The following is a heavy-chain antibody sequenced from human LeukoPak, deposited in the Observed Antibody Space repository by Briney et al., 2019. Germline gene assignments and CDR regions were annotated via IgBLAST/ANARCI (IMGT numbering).Heavy chain of an antibody. D-gene: IGHD1-26*01. CDR1: GFSFSDYG. CDR3: AKDVRYSGSYCDY. V-gene: IGHV3-30*18. J-gene: IGHJ4*02. CDR2: ISYDGSNK. Sequence: LSGGSLRLSCAASGFSFSDYGMHWVRQAPGKGLEWVAVISYDGSNKYYADSVKGRFTISRDNSKNTLYLQMNSLRAEDTAVYYCAKDVRYSGSYCDYWGQGTLVTVSS.